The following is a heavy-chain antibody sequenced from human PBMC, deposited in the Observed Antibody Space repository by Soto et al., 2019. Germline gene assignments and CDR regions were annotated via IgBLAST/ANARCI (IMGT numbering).Heavy chain of an antibody. CDR2: IWYDGSNK. V-gene: IGHV3-33*01. CDR3: ARERTVTTDYYYYYGMDV. CDR1: GFTFRSYG. Sequence: QVQLVESGGGVVQPGRSLRLSCAASGFTFRSYGMHWVRQAPGKGLEWVAVIWYDGSNKYYGDSVKGRFTISRDNSKNNLYLQMNSLRVEDTAVYYCARERTVTTDYYYYYGMDVWGQGTTVTVSS. D-gene: IGHD4-17*01. J-gene: IGHJ6*02.